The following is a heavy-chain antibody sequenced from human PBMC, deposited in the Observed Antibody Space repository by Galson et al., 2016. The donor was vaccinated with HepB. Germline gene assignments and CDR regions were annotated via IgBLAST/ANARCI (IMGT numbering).Heavy chain of an antibody. CDR1: GGSISSTNYY. D-gene: IGHD6-13*01. Sequence: SETLSLTCIVSGGSISSTNYYWGWIRQPPGKGLEWIASISYSGSTYSNASLKSRVTILVDTSKSQFPLKLNSVTAADTAVYYCARVPSTRRAHGYYFDFWGQGTLVTVSS. J-gene: IGHJ4*02. CDR3: ARVPSTRRAHGYYFDF. V-gene: IGHV4-39*06. CDR2: ISYSGST.